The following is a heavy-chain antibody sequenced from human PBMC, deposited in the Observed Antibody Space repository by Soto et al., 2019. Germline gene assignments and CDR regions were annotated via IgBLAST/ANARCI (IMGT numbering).Heavy chain of an antibody. J-gene: IGHJ4*02. CDR1: GFTFSSYD. D-gene: IGHD3-16*01. CDR3: ARADLRTSLIDH. V-gene: IGHV3-13*01. Sequence: EVQLVESGGGLVQPGGSLRLSCAASGFTFSSYDMHWVRQATGKGLEWVSAIGTAGDTYYPGSVKGRFTISRENAKNSLYLQMNSLRAEDTAVYYCARADLRTSLIDHWGQGTLVTVSS. CDR2: IGTAGDT.